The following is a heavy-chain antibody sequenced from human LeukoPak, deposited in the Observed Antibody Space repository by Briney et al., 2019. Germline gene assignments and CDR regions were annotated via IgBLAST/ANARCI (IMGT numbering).Heavy chain of an antibody. CDR3: ANGGPYYYDSSGYYYPAFDY. CDR1: GFTFSSYG. V-gene: IGHV3-30*18. D-gene: IGHD3-22*01. J-gene: IGHJ4*02. Sequence: GRSLRLSCAASGFTFSSYGMHWVRQAPGKGLEWVAVISYDGSNKYYADSVKGRFTISRDNSKNTLYLQMNSLRAEDTAVYYCANGGPYYYDSSGYYYPAFDYWGQGTLVTVSP. CDR2: ISYDGSNK.